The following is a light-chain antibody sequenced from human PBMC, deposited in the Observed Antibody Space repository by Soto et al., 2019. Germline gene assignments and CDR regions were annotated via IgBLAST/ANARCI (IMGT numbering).Light chain of an antibody. V-gene: IGLV1-47*01. CDR3: AAWDDSLSGVV. J-gene: IGLJ2*01. CDR2: RNN. Sequence: QSVLTQPPSASVTPGQRGTISCSGSSSNIGSNYVYCYQQLPGTAPKLLIYRNNQRPSGVPDRFSGSKSGNSASLSISGLRSEDAADYYCAAWDDSLSGVVFGGGTKLTVL. CDR1: SSNIGSNY.